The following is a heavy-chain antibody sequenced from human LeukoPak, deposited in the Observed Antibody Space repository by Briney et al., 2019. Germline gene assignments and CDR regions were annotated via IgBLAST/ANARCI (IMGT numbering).Heavy chain of an antibody. J-gene: IGHJ4*02. Sequence: ASVKVSCKASGYTFTSYGISWVRQAPGQGLEWMGWISAYNGNTNYAQKPQGRVTLTTDTSTSTAYMELRSLRSDDTAVYYCARDRLGYCSGGNCCSSDYWGQGTLVTVSS. D-gene: IGHD2-15*01. V-gene: IGHV1-18*01. CDR3: ARDRLGYCSGGNCCSSDY. CDR1: GYTFTSYG. CDR2: ISAYNGNT.